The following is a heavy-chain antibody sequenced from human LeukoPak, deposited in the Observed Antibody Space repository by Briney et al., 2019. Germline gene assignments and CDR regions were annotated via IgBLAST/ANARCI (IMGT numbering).Heavy chain of an antibody. Sequence: RSGGSLRLSFSASGFIFDDYGMSWVRQAPGKGLEWVSGINWNGGSTGYTDSVKGRFTISRDNAKNSLYLQMNSLRAEDTALYYCASYCSRTSCYQDYWGQGTPVTVSS. CDR1: GFIFDDYG. CDR3: ASYCSRTSCYQDY. J-gene: IGHJ4*02. V-gene: IGHV3-20*03. D-gene: IGHD2-2*01. CDR2: INWNGGST.